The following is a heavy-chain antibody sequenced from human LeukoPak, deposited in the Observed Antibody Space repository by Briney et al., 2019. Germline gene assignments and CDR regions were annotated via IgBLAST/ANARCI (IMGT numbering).Heavy chain of an antibody. CDR2: ISSSSSYI. J-gene: IGHJ6*03. V-gene: IGHV3-21*01. Sequence: GGSLRLSCAASGFTFSSYGMHWVRQAPGKGLEWVSSISSSSSYIYYADSVKGRFTISRDNAKNSLYLQMNSLRAEDTAVYYCARVLRFLEWAYYYMDVWGKGTTVTVSS. D-gene: IGHD3-3*01. CDR3: ARVLRFLEWAYYYMDV. CDR1: GFTFSSYG.